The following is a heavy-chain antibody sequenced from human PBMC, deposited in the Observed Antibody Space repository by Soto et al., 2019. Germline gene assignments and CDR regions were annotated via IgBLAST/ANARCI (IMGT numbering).Heavy chain of an antibody. CDR1: GGSFSPYC. V-gene: IGHV4-34*01. D-gene: IGHD3-3*01. J-gene: IGHJ3*02. CDR2: ICHSGVT. Sequence: QVQLQQWGAGLLKPSETLSLTCAVSGGSFSPYCWTWIRQSPGKGLEWIGEICHSGVTTYKPSLRSRVTISIDTSKNQFSLDLSSVTAADTAVYYCARVQVRRGNGSGYLNGFDIWGQGTMVTVSS. CDR3: ARVQVRRGNGSGYLNGFDI.